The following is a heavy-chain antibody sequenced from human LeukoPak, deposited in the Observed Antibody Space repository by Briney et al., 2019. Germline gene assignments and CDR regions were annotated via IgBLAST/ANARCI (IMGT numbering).Heavy chain of an antibody. D-gene: IGHD2-2*01. CDR1: GYTFTSYG. J-gene: IGHJ6*02. CDR3: ARDGSFRSSSTSCYSGYYYYGMDV. CDR2: ISAYNGNT. V-gene: IGHV1-18*01. Sequence: ASVKVSCKASGYTFTSYGISWVRQAPGQGLEWMGWISAYNGNTNYAQKLQGRVTMTTDTSTSTAYMELRSLRSDDTAVYYCARDGSFRSSSTSCYSGYYYYGMDVWGQGTTVTVSS.